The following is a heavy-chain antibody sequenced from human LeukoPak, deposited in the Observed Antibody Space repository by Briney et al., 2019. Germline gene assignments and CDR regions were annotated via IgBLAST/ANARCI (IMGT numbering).Heavy chain of an antibody. CDR3: ASYSGTLYYYMDV. D-gene: IGHD6-13*01. CDR2: ICYSGST. V-gene: IGHV4-39*01. J-gene: IGHJ6*03. Sequence: GSLRLSCAVSGFTFSNYGMSWVRQAPGKGLEWIGSICYSGSTYYNPSLKSRVTISVDTSKNQFSLKLSSVTAADTAVYYCASYSGTLYYYMDVWGKGTTVTISS. CDR1: GFTFSNYG.